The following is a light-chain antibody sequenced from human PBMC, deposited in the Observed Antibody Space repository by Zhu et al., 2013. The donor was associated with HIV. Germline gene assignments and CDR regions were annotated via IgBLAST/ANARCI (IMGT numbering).Light chain of an antibody. Sequence: DIQMTQSPSSLSASIGDRVTITCRASQTIRNYLNWYQQKPGKAPKLLIYTASSLQSGVPSRFSGSGSGTDFTLTIRSLQPEDFATYYCQQSYSSPRTFGGGTKVEI. CDR3: QQSYSSPRT. J-gene: IGKJ4*01. CDR2: TAS. V-gene: IGKV1-39*01. CDR1: QTIRNY.